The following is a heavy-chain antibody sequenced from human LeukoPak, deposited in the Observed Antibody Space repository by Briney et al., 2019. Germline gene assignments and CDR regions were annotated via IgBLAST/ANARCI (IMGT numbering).Heavy chain of an antibody. J-gene: IGHJ4*02. D-gene: IGHD2-2*01. Sequence: GGSLRLSCAASGFTFSSYGMHWVRQAPGKGLEWVAVIWYDGSNKYYADSVKGRFTISRDNSKNTLYLQMNSLRAEDTAVYYCARVPYCSSTSCYRYYFDYWDQGTLVTVSS. CDR1: GFTFSSYG. CDR3: ARVPYCSSTSCYRYYFDY. CDR2: IWYDGSNK. V-gene: IGHV3-33*01.